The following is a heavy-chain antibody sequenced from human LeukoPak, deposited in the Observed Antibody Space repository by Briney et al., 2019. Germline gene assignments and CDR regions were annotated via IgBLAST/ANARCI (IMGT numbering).Heavy chain of an antibody. CDR3: ARDTPKSGSYYAD. CDR1: GGSISSGGYY. V-gene: IGHV4-30-2*01. D-gene: IGHD1-26*01. Sequence: SETLSLTCTVSGGSISSGGYYWSWIRQPPGKGLEWIGYIYHSGSTYYNPSLKSRVTISVDRSKNQFSLKLSSVTAADTAVYYCARDTPKSGSYYADWGQGTLVTVSS. J-gene: IGHJ4*02. CDR2: IYHSGST.